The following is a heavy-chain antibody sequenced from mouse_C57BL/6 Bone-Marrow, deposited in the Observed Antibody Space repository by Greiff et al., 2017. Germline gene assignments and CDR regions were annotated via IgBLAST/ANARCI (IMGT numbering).Heavy chain of an antibody. J-gene: IGHJ1*03. CDR1: GYTFTNYW. D-gene: IGHD2-2*01. CDR2: IYPGGGYT. V-gene: IGHV1-63*01. Sequence: VQLQQSGAELVRPGTSVKMSCKASGYTFTNYWIGWAKQRPGHGLELIGDIYPGGGYTNYNEKFKGKATLTADKSSSTAYMQFSSLTSEDSAIYYCARYYYGYHWYFDVWGTGTTVTVSS. CDR3: ARYYYGYHWYFDV.